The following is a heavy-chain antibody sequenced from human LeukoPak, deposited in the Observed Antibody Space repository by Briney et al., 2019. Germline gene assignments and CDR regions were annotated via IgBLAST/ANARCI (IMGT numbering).Heavy chain of an antibody. CDR3: ARGYSSGWYYFDY. V-gene: IGHV4-39*07. D-gene: IGHD6-19*01. CDR2: IYYSGST. CDR1: GGSISSSSYY. J-gene: IGHJ4*02. Sequence: SETLSLTCTVSGGSISSSSYYWGWIRQPPGKGLEWIGSIYYSGSTYYNPSLKSRVTISVDTSKNQFSLKLSSVTAADTAVYYCARGYSSGWYYFDYWGQGTLVTVSS.